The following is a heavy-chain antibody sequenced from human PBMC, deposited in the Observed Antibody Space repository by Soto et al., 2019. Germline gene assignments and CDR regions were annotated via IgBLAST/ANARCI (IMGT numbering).Heavy chain of an antibody. V-gene: IGHV3-72*01. CDR1: GFTFIDHY. Sequence: EVQLVESGGGLVQPGGSLRLSCAASGFTFIDHYMDWVRQAPGKGLEWVGRIRNKANSHTTGYSASVKGRFTISRDGSNSSQYLKMNSLNTDDTDEYYGARDTFDYWGDGSPVTVSS. CDR3: ARDTFDY. J-gene: IGHJ4*01. CDR2: IRNKANSHTT.